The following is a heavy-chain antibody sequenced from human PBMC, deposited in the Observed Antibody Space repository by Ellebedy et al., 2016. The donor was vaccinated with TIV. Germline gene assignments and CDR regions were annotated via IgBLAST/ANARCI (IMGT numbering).Heavy chain of an antibody. J-gene: IGHJ4*02. V-gene: IGHV4-34*01. CDR3: ARGDWYSGISYSFKSLLAY. D-gene: IGHD6-13*01. CDR1: GGSFSDYF. Sequence: MPSETLSLTCGVSGGSFSDYFWSWIRQPPGKGLAWIGEVSHTGATKYNPSLKGRVTISVDTSKKQFSLRLTSVTAADTAVYYCARGDWYSGISYSFKSLLAYWGQGTLVTVSS. CDR2: VSHTGAT.